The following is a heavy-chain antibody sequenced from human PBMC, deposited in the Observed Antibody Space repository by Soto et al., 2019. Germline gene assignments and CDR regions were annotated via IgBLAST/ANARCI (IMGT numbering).Heavy chain of an antibody. Sequence: GASVKVSCKASGGTFSSYAISWVRQAPGQGLEWMGGIIPIFGTANYAHKFQGRVTITADKSTSTAYMELSSLRSEDTAVYYCARESATGYYYYGMDVWGQGTTVTVSS. V-gene: IGHV1-69*06. J-gene: IGHJ6*02. CDR3: ARESATGYYYYGMDV. CDR1: GGTFSSYA. CDR2: IIPIFGTA. D-gene: IGHD1-26*01.